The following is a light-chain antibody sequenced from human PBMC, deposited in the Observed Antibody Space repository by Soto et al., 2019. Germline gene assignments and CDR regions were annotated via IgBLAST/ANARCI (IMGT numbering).Light chain of an antibody. CDR3: QQNYSPPPIT. V-gene: IGKV1-39*01. CDR1: QSITRF. Sequence: DIQMTQSPSSLSASVGDRVSITCRASQSITRFLNWYQQKPGKAPRLLIYAASNLQSGVPSRFSGSGYGTDFALTISSLQPEDFATYYCQQNYSPPPITFGQGTLLEIK. J-gene: IGKJ5*01. CDR2: AAS.